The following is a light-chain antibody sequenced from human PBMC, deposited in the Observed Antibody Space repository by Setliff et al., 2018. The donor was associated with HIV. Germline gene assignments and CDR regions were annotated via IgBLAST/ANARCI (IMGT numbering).Light chain of an antibody. J-gene: IGLJ1*01. Sequence: SYELTQPPSVSVAPGKTARITCGGNKIGRKSVHWYQQKPGQAPVLVAYDDRDGASETADRFSVSKSGNVATLTISRVEVGDEGDYYCQVWDNNGDLYVFGSGTKVTVL. CDR2: DDR. CDR3: QVWDNNGDLYV. CDR1: KIGRKS. V-gene: IGLV3-21*03.